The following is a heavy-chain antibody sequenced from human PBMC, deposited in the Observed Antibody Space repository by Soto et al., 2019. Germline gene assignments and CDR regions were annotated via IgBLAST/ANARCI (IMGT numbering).Heavy chain of an antibody. CDR3: ARDGDIVVVVAATARGLFDY. V-gene: IGHV1-3*01. J-gene: IGHJ4*02. CDR1: GYTFTSYA. Sequence: ASVKVSCKASGYTFTSYAMHWVRQAPGQRLEWMGWINAGNGNTKYSQKFQGRVTITRDTSASTAYMELSSLRSEDTAVYYCARDGDIVVVVAATARGLFDYWGQGTLVTVSS. D-gene: IGHD2-15*01. CDR2: INAGNGNT.